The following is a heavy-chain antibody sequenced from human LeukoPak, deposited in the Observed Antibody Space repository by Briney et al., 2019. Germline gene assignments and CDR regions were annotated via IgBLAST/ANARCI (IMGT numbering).Heavy chain of an antibody. CDR3: ARSYPGYYFDY. J-gene: IGHJ4*02. CDR1: GGSLSSYY. CDR2: IYYSGST. Sequence: SETLSLTCTVSGGSLSSYYWSWIRQPPGKGLEWIGYIYYSGSTSYNPSLKSRVTMSVDTSKNQFSPKLSSVTAADTAVYYCARSYPGYYFDYWGQGTLVTVSS. V-gene: IGHV4-59*01. D-gene: IGHD3-16*02.